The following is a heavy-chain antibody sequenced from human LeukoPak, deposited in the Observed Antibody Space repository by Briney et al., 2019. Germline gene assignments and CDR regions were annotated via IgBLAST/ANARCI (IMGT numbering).Heavy chain of an antibody. Sequence: GGSLRLSCAASGFTFSTYWMHWVRQAPGKGLVWVSRINGDESMTNYADSVKGRFTISRDNAKNTLYLQMNSLSAEDTAVYYCARETTAPEHFGMDVWGQGTTVTVSS. J-gene: IGHJ6*02. CDR3: ARETTAPEHFGMDV. CDR1: GFTFSTYW. V-gene: IGHV3-74*01. CDR2: INGDESMT. D-gene: IGHD1-1*01.